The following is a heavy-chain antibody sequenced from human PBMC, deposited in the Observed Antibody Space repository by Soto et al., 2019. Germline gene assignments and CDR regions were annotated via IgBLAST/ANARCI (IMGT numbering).Heavy chain of an antibody. CDR3: QTNTVTTRRGDAFDI. CDR1: GFTFSNAW. CDR2: IKSKTDGGTT. D-gene: IGHD4-17*01. J-gene: IGHJ3*02. Sequence: GGSLRLSCAASGFTFSNAWMSWVRQAPGKGLEWVGRIKSKTDGGTTDYAAPVKGRFTISRDDSKNTLYLQMNSLKTEDTAVYYCQTNTVTTRRGDAFDIWGQGTMVTVSS. V-gene: IGHV3-15*01.